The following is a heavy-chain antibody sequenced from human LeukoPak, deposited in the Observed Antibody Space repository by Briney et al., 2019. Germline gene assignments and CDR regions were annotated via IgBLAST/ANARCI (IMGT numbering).Heavy chain of an antibody. V-gene: IGHV4-38-2*02. CDR2: IYYSGST. CDR1: GYSISSGYY. D-gene: IGHD3-10*01. J-gene: IGHJ5*02. CDR3: ARVPRYYGSGISWFDP. Sequence: PSETLSLTCTVSGYSISSGYYWGWIRQPPGKGLEWIGSIYYSGSTYYNPSLKSRVTISVDTSKNQFSLKLSSVTAADTAVYYCARVPRYYGSGISWFDPWGQGTLVTVSS.